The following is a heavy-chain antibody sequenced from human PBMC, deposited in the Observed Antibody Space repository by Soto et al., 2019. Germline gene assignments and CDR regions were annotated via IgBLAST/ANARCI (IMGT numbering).Heavy chain of an antibody. Sequence: EVQLVESGGGLVQPGGSLRLSCAASGFSFGSHEMNWVRQVPGKGLEWISYISTSGSTIDYADSVKGRFTISRDNAKDSLYRKRKGLGVENTAFYYWARAAGGVVRGLYGMDVGGQGTTVTVSS. CDR1: GFSFGSHE. J-gene: IGHJ6*02. D-gene: IGHD3-10*01. CDR3: ARAAGGVVRGLYGMDV. V-gene: IGHV3-48*03. CDR2: ISTSGSTI.